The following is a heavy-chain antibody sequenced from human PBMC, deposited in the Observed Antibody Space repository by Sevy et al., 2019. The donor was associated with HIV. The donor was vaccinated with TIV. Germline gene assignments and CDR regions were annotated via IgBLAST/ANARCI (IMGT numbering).Heavy chain of an antibody. Sequence: GGSLRLSCAASGFTFSTYTMNWVRQAPGKGLEWVSYISSSGSTIYYADSVKGRFTISRDNAKNSLYLQMNSVGDEDTDGYYCARDKMGYYGMDVWGQGTMVTVSS. D-gene: IGHD3-16*01. CDR2: ISSSGSTI. CDR3: ARDKMGYYGMDV. V-gene: IGHV3-48*02. J-gene: IGHJ6*02. CDR1: GFTFSTYT.